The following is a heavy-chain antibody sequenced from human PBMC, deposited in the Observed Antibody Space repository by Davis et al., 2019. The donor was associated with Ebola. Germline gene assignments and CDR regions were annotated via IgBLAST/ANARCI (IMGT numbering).Heavy chain of an antibody. V-gene: IGHV5-51*01. CDR1: GYSFTSYW. D-gene: IGHD2-15*01. CDR2: IYPGDSDT. Sequence: GESLKISCKGSGYSFTSYWIAWVRQMPGKGLEWMGIIYPGDSDTRYSPSFQGQVTISADKSISTAYLQWSSLKASDTAMFYCARIGYCSGGSCTNWFEPWGQGTLVTVSS. CDR3: ARIGYCSGGSCTNWFEP. J-gene: IGHJ5*02.